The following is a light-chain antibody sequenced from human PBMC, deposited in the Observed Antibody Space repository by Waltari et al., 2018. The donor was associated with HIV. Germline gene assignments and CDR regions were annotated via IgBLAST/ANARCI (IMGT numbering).Light chain of an antibody. J-gene: IGLJ3*02. Sequence: QSVLTQPPSVSGAPGQRVTISCTGGGSNIGAGYDVHLYQHLPASAPKLLIFGSTNRPFGVPDRFSGSKSDTSASLAITALQAEDEADYYCQSYDSSLSSVLFGGGTKLTVL. CDR1: GSNIGAGYD. CDR3: QSYDSSLSSVL. V-gene: IGLV1-40*01. CDR2: GST.